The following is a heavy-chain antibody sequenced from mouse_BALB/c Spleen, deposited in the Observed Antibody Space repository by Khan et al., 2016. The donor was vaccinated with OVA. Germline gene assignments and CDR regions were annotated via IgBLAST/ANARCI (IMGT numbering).Heavy chain of an antibody. CDR1: GFTFSDYY. CDR2: ISDGGSYT. V-gene: IGHV5-4*02. J-gene: IGHJ3*01. Sequence: EVELVESGGDLVKPGGSPKLSCAASGFTFSDYYMYWVRQTPEKRLEWVATISDGGSYTYYPDSVKGRFTISRDDAKNNLYLQMNSLKSEDSAMYNCARGYYGDPFAYWGQGTLVTVSA. CDR3: ARGYYGDPFAY. D-gene: IGHD2-13*01.